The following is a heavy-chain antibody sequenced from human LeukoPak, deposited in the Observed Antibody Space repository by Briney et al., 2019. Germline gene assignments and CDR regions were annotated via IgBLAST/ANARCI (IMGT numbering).Heavy chain of an antibody. CDR1: GFTFSSYA. CDR2: ISGSGGST. J-gene: IGHJ4*02. Sequence: PGGSLRLSCAASGFTFSSYAMSWVRQAPGKGLEWVSAISGSGGSTYYADSVKGRFTISRDNSKNPLYLQMNSLRAEDTAVYYCAKDFPPIAAAGHYFDYWGQGTLVTVSS. CDR3: AKDFPPIAAAGHYFDY. D-gene: IGHD6-13*01. V-gene: IGHV3-23*01.